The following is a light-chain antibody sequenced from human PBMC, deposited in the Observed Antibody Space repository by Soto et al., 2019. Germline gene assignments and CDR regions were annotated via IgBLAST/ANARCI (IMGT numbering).Light chain of an antibody. Sequence: DIVMTQSPLSLPVTPGEPASISCRYSQSLLHSNGYNYWDWYLQKPGQSPQLLIYLGSNRASGVPDRFSGSGSGTDFTLKISRVEAEDVGVYYCMQALQTPRAFGQGTKVEIK. CDR2: LGS. V-gene: IGKV2-28*01. J-gene: IGKJ1*01. CDR3: MQALQTPRA. CDR1: QSLLHSNGYNY.